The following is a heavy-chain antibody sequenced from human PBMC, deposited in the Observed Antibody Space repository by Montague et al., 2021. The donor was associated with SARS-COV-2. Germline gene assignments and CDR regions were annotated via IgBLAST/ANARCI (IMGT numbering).Heavy chain of an antibody. J-gene: IGHJ4*02. CDR1: GGSISSYF. Sequence: SETLSLTCTVSGGSISSYFWSWIRQSPGKGLEWIGYFYHSGGTKYNPSLKSRVTISGDTSKNQFSLKLSSVTTADTAVYYCARSGAVPMDWGQGPLVTVSS. D-gene: IGHD3-10*01. CDR2: FYHSGGT. CDR3: ARSGAVPMD. V-gene: IGHV4-59*13.